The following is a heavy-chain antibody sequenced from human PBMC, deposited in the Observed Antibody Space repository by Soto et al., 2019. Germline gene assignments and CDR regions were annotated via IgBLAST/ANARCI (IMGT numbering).Heavy chain of an antibody. CDR2: IIPILGIA. V-gene: IGHV1-69*02. CDR1: GGTFSSYT. D-gene: IGHD5-12*01. J-gene: IGHJ4*02. Sequence: QVPLVQSGAEVKKPGSSVKVSCKASGGTFSSYTISWVRQAPGQGLEWMGRIIPILGIANYAQKFQGRVTITADKSTSTAYMELSSLRSEDTAVYYCARVGGYSGYDWDYWGQGTLVTVSS. CDR3: ARVGGYSGYDWDY.